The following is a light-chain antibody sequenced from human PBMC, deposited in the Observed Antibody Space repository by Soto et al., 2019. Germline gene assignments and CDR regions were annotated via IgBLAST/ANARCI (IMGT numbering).Light chain of an antibody. J-gene: IGKJ1*01. CDR3: QQYETFSGT. V-gene: IGKV1-5*01. CDR1: QSVSGW. CDR2: DAS. Sequence: DIQMTQSPATLSASFGDTVTVTWRASQSVSGWLAWYQQKTGEAPKLLIYDASALPRGVPSRFSGSGYGTKFNLTIASLQTDDFATYYCQQYETFSGTFGPGTKVDIK.